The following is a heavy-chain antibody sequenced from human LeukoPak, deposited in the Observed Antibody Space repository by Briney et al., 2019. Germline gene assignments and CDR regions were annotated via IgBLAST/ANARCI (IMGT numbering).Heavy chain of an antibody. J-gene: IGHJ4*02. D-gene: IGHD6-6*01. CDR1: GYTFTSYD. Sequence: GASVTVSCKASGYTFTSYDINWVRQAPGQGLEWMGWMNPNSGNTGYAQKFQGRVTMTRNTSISTAYMELSSLRSEDTAVYYCARVPSSIAARPIDYWGQGTLVTVSS. V-gene: IGHV1-8*01. CDR2: MNPNSGNT. CDR3: ARVPSSIAARPIDY.